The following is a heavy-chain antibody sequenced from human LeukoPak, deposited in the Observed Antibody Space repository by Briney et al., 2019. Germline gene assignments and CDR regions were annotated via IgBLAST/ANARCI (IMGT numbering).Heavy chain of an antibody. V-gene: IGHV3-9*01. CDR1: GFTFDDYA. Sequence: PGGSLRLSCAASGFTFDDYAMHWVRQAPGKGLEWVSGISWNSGSIGYADSVKGRFTISRDNAKNSLYLQMNSLRAEDTALYYCAKPHVKTWYFDLWGRGTLVTVSS. D-gene: IGHD3-10*02. J-gene: IGHJ2*01. CDR2: ISWNSGSI. CDR3: AKPHVKTWYFDL.